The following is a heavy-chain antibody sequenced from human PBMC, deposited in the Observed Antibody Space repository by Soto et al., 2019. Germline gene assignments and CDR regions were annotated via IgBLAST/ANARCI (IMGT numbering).Heavy chain of an antibody. J-gene: IGHJ6*02. CDR1: GGSFSGYY. Sequence: SETLSLTCAVYGGSFSGYYWSWIRQPPGKGLEWIGEINHSGSTNYNPSPKSRVTISVDTSKNQFPLKLSSVTAADTAVYYCARFSGIHYYGMDVWGQGTTVTVSS. CDR2: INHSGST. CDR3: ARFSGIHYYGMDV. D-gene: IGHD3-10*01. V-gene: IGHV4-34*01.